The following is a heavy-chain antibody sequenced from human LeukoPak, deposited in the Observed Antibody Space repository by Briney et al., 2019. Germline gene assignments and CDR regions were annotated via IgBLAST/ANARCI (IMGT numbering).Heavy chain of an antibody. D-gene: IGHD6-19*01. CDR2: INPNSGGS. CDR1: GYTFTGYY. J-gene: IGHJ6*02. CDR3: ARADSVAGTSYYFHGMDV. Sequence: ASVKVSCKASGYTFTGYYIHWVRQAPGQGLEWMGWINPNSGGSNYAQKFQGRVTMTRDTSISTAYIELSRLRSYDTAVYYCARADSVAGTSYYFHGMDVWGQGTTVTVSS. V-gene: IGHV1-2*02.